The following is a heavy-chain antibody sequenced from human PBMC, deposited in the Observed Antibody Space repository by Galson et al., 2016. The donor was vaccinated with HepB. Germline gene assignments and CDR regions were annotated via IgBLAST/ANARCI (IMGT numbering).Heavy chain of an antibody. CDR2: IWYDGSNK. V-gene: IGHV3-33*01. Sequence: SLRLSCAASGFTFSSYGMHWVRQAPGKGLKWVAVIWYDGSNKPFADSVKGRFTISRDNSKNTVYLQMNSLRAEDTAVYYCARGDYGAYSPFGMDVWGHGTMVTVSS. CDR3: ARGDYGAYSPFGMDV. J-gene: IGHJ6*02. D-gene: IGHD4-17*01. CDR1: GFTFSSYG.